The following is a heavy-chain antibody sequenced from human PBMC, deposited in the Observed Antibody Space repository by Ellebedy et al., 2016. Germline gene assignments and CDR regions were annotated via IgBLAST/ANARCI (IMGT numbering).Heavy chain of an antibody. Sequence: ASVKVSXKASSYTFTSYGISWVRQAPGQGLEWMGWINPNSGGTNYAQKFQGRVAMTRDTSISTAYMELSRLRSDDTAVYYCARDRRGIAAAGGGDYWGQGTLVSVSS. CDR1: SYTFTSYG. V-gene: IGHV1-2*02. J-gene: IGHJ4*02. CDR3: ARDRRGIAAAGGGDY. CDR2: INPNSGGT. D-gene: IGHD6-13*01.